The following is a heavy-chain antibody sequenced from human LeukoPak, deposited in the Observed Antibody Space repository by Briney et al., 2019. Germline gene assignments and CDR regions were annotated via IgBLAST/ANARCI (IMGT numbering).Heavy chain of an antibody. D-gene: IGHD3-22*01. J-gene: IGHJ4*02. Sequence: GGSLRLSCAASGFTFSLYWMHWVRQAPGKGLVWVSRISSDGDSTIYADSVKGRFTIARDNAKKTQYLQMSSLRAEDTAVYYCARGGRYYDSSAYYSYWGQGTLVTVSS. CDR1: GFTFSLYW. V-gene: IGHV3-74*01. CDR2: ISSDGDST. CDR3: ARGGRYYDSSAYYSY.